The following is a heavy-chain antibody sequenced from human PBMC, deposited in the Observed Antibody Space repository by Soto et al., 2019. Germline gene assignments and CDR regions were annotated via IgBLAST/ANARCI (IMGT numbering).Heavy chain of an antibody. J-gene: IGHJ5*02. Sequence: LSLSCAASGFTFSSYAMSWVRQAPGKGLEWVSAISGSGGSTYYADSVKGRFTISRDNSKNTLYLQMNSLRAEDTAVYYCAKASRGWLPTGPFDPWGQGTLVTVSS. D-gene: IGHD3-22*01. V-gene: IGHV3-23*01. CDR2: ISGSGGST. CDR3: AKASRGWLPTGPFDP. CDR1: GFTFSSYA.